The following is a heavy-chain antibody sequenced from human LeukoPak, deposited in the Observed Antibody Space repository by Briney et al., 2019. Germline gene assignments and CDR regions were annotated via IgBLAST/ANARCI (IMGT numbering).Heavy chain of an antibody. CDR3: TRDGRSGYYYY. V-gene: IGHV3-49*03. CDR1: GFTFSSYW. CDR2: IRSKAYGGTT. D-gene: IGHD3-22*01. Sequence: GGSLRLSCEASGFTFSSYWMSWFRQAPGKGLEWVGFIRSKAYGGTTEYAASVKGRFTISRDDSKSIAYLQMNSLKTEDTAVYYCTRDGRSGYYYYWGQGTLVTVSS. J-gene: IGHJ4*02.